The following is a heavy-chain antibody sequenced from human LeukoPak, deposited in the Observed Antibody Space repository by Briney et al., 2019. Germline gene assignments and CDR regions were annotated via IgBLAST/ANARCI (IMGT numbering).Heavy chain of an antibody. CDR1: GFTFSSYA. J-gene: IGHJ4*02. D-gene: IGHD3-3*01. Sequence: GGSLRLSCAASGFTFSSYAMHWVRQAPGKGLEWVANIKQDGSEKYYVDSVKGRFTISRDNAKNSLYLQMNTLRPEDTAVYYCARERQNKDVWSGGDYGGQGTLVTVSS. CDR3: ARERQNKDVWSGGDY. CDR2: IKQDGSEK. V-gene: IGHV3-7*01.